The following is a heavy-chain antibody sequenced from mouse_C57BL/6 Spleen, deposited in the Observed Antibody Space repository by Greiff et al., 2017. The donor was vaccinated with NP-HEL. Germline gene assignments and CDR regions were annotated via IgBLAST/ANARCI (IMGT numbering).Heavy chain of an antibody. CDR2: IYPGSGNT. CDR3: AREGIDYEREYYFDY. J-gene: IGHJ2*01. V-gene: IGHV1-76*01. CDR1: GYTFTDYY. Sequence: QVQLQQSGAELVRPGASVKLSCKASGYTFTDYYINWVKQRPGQGLEWIARIYPGSGNTYYNEKFKGKATLTAEKSSSTAYMQLSSLTSEDSAVYFCAREGIDYEREYYFDYWGQGTTLTVSS. D-gene: IGHD2-4*01.